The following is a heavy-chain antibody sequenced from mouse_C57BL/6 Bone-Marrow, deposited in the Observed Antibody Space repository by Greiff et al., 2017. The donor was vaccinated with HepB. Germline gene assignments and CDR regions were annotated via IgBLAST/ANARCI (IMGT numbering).Heavy chain of an antibody. CDR2: IYPRSGNT. CDR1: GYTFTSYG. Sequence: QVQLKQSGAELARPGASVKLSCKASGYTFTSYGISWVKQRTGQGLEWIGEIYPRSGNTYYNEKFKGKATLTADKSSSTAYMELRSLTSEDSAVYFCAIGGSSNYFDDWGQGTTLTVSS. D-gene: IGHD1-1*01. J-gene: IGHJ2*01. V-gene: IGHV1-81*01. CDR3: AIGGSSNYFDD.